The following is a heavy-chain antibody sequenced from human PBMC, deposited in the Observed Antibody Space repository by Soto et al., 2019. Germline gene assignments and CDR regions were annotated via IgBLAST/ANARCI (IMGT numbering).Heavy chain of an antibody. CDR3: AENGSYDLVN. D-gene: IGHD3-16*01. CDR2: IHHSGST. CDR1: GGSVSRDNW. V-gene: IGHV4-4*02. Sequence: ETLSLTCGVSGGSVSRDNWWSWVRQPPGKGLEWIGEIHHSGSTNYSPSLKSRVTMSVDKSRNQFSLKLTSVTAADTAVYYCAENGSYDLVNWGQGTRVTVS. J-gene: IGHJ4*02.